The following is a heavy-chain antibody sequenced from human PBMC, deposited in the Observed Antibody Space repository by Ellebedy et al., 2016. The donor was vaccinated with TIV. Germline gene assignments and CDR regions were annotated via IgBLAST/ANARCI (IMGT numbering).Heavy chain of an antibody. D-gene: IGHD3-3*01. CDR2: IYYSGST. Sequence: MPSETLSLTCTVSGGSVDNSAHYWTWVRQPPGKGLQWIANIYYSGSTYYNPSLKSRLTISVDTSKNQFALKLSSVTAADTAVYYCARILRAGSDGDYFDYWGQGTQVTASS. CDR3: ARILRAGSDGDYFDY. CDR1: GGSVDNSAHY. J-gene: IGHJ4*02. V-gene: IGHV4-39*06.